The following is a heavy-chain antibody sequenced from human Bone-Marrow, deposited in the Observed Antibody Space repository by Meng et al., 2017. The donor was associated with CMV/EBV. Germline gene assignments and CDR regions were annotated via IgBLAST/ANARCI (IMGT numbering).Heavy chain of an antibody. D-gene: IGHD4/OR15-4a*01. CDR3: ATSYGATYPFDY. CDR2: IYYSGST. V-gene: IGHV4-39*01. CDR1: GGSISSSSYY. Sequence: SETLSLTCTVSGGSISSSSYYWGWIRQPPGKGLEWIGSIYYSGSTYYNPSLKRRVTISVDTSKNQFSLKLSSVTAADAAVYYCATSYGATYPFDYWGQGTLVTVSS. J-gene: IGHJ4*02.